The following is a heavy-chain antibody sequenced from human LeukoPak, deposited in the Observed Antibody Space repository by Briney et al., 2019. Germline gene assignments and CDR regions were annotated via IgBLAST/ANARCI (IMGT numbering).Heavy chain of an antibody. CDR1: GYSFISNW. V-gene: IGHV5-51*01. Sequence: GESLKISCQGSGYSFISNWIGWVRQMPGKELEWMGIIYPADSDTRYSPSFQGQVTISADKSINTAYLQWSSLKASDTAIYYCARLRSKNGANFDYWGQGTLVTVSS. CDR3: ARLRSKNGANFDY. CDR2: IYPADSDT. J-gene: IGHJ4*02.